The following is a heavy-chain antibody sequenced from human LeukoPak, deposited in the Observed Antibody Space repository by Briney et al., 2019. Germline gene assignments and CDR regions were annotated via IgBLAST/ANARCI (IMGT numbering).Heavy chain of an antibody. J-gene: IGHJ4*02. Sequence: GGSLRLSCAASVFTFSSYAMSWVRQVPGKGLEWVSAISTSGGITYYADSVKGRFTISRDNSKNTLYLQMNSLRVEDTAVYNCARQLGYCSDGSCYFDFWGQGTLVTVSS. CDR1: VFTFSSYA. V-gene: IGHV3-23*01. CDR3: ARQLGYCSDGSCYFDF. D-gene: IGHD2-15*01. CDR2: ISTSGGIT.